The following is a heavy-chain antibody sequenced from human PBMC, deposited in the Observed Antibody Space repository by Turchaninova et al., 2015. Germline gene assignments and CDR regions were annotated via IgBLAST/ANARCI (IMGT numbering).Heavy chain of an antibody. Sequence: QVQLQESGPGLVKPSETLSLTCTVSGGSISTYYWSWIRQPPGKALEWIGYISYSGSTNYNPSLKRRVTISVDRSKNQFSLKLNSVTAADSAVYYCARDRWFDPWGQGTLVTVSS. CDR3: ARDRWFDP. J-gene: IGHJ5*02. CDR2: ISYSGST. CDR1: GGSISTYY. V-gene: IGHV4-59*01.